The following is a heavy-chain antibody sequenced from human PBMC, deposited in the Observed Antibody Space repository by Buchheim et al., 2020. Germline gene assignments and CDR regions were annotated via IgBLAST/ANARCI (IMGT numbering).Heavy chain of an antibody. CDR1: GFTFSSYG. J-gene: IGHJ6*02. V-gene: IGHV3-30*03. CDR3: ARSMTTVVTLTRAYYYGMDV. CDR2: ISYDGSNK. Sequence: QVQLVESGGGVVQPGRSLRLSCAASGFTFSSYGMHWVRQAPGKGLEWVAVISYDGSNKYYADSVKGRFTISRDNSKNTLHLQMNSLRAEDTAVYYCARSMTTVVTLTRAYYYGMDVWGQGTT. D-gene: IGHD4-23*01.